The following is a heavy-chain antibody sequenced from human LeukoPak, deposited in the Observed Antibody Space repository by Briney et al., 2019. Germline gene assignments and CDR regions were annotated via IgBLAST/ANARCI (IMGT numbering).Heavy chain of an antibody. CDR1: GFTFSSYA. J-gene: IGHJ6*02. Sequence: PGGSLRLSCAASGFTFSSYAMHWVRQAPGKGLEWVAVTSYEGSEEFYGNSVKGRFTITRDNSRNTLYLQVNSLRLEDTAVYYCARGDRWLVSPGTYNVWGQGTTVTVSS. V-gene: IGHV3-30*04. D-gene: IGHD6-19*01. CDR3: ARGDRWLVSPGTYNV. CDR2: TSYEGSEE.